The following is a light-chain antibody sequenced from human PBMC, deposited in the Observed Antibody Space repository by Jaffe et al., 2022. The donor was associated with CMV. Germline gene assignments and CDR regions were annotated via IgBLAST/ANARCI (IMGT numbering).Light chain of an antibody. CDR1: QSIRDW. V-gene: IGKV1-5*03. CDR3: QQYDSYPVT. Sequence: DIQMTQSPSTLSASVGDRVTITCRATQSIRDWLAWYQQKPGKAPKLLIYKASSLESGVPSRFSGSGFGTEFTLTIRSLQPDDFATYYCQQYDSYPVTFGQGTRLEI. CDR2: KAS. J-gene: IGKJ5*01.